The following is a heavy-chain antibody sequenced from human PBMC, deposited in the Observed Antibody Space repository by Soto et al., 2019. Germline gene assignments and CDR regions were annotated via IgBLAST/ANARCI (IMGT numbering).Heavy chain of an antibody. V-gene: IGHV4-34*01. CDR1: GGSVNGYY. Sequence: SETLSLTGAVYGGSVNGYYWNWIRQPPGQGLEWIGEINHTGGTHYNTSLKSRVTMSVDTSKNQFSLRLSSVTAADTAIYYCATRITVFGLLIPPFDPWGQGTQVTVSS. D-gene: IGHD3-3*01. CDR2: INHTGGT. J-gene: IGHJ5*02. CDR3: ATRITVFGLLIPPFDP.